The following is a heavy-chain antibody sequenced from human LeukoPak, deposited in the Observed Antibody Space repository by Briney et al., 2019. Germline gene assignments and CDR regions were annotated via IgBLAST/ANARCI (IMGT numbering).Heavy chain of an antibody. CDR3: ARSSEYGDPFNY. Sequence: ETLSLTYTVSGASISRSDYFWGWIRQPPGKGLEWIGSIYYSGSTYYSPSLKGRVTISVDTSKNQFSLKLNSVTAADTAVYYCARSSEYGDPFNYWGQGTLVTVSS. J-gene: IGHJ4*02. D-gene: IGHD4-17*01. CDR2: IYYSGST. V-gene: IGHV4-39*01. CDR1: GASISRSDYF.